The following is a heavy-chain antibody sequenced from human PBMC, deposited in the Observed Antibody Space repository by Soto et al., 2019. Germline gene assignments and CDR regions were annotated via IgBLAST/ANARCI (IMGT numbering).Heavy chain of an antibody. CDR2: IYYSGST. CDR3: ASRVGPSDWYFDL. CDR1: GGSISSSSYY. V-gene: IGHV4-39*01. D-gene: IGHD1-26*01. Sequence: QLQLQESGPGLVKPSETLSLTCTVSGGSISSSSYYWGWIRQPPGKGLEWIGSIYYSGSTYYNPSLKSRVTISVDTSKNQFSLKLSSVTAADTAVYYCASRVGPSDWYFDLWGRGTLVTVSS. J-gene: IGHJ2*01.